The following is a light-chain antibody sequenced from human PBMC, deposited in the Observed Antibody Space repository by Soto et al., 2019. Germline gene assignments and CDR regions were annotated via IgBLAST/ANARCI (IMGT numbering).Light chain of an antibody. CDR2: GNN. Sequence: QSVLTQPPSVSGAPGQRVTISCTGGSSNIGAGYDVHWYQQLPGTAPKLLISGNNNRPSGVPDRFSGSKSGTSASLAIIGLQAEDEADYHCQSYDSSLSGSVFGGGTKLTVL. J-gene: IGLJ2*01. CDR1: SSNIGAGYD. V-gene: IGLV1-40*01. CDR3: QSYDSSLSGSV.